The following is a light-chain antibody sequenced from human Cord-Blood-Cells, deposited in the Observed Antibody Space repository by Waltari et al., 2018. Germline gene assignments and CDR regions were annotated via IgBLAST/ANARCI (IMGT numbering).Light chain of an antibody. CDR2: GAS. CDR1: QSVSSN. V-gene: IGKV3-15*01. J-gene: IGKJ4*01. Sequence: EIVMTQSPATLSVSPGERATLSCRASQSVSSNLAWYQQKPAQAPRLLIYGASTRATGIPAMFSGSGSGTEFTLTISSLQSEDFAVYYCQQYNNWPPLTFGGGTKVEIK. CDR3: QQYNNWPPLT.